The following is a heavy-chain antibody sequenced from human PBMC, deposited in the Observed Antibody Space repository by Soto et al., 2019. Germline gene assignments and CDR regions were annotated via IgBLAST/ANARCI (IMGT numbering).Heavy chain of an antibody. CDR2: IYPGDSDT. CDR1: GYSFTSYW. V-gene: IGHV5-51*01. CDR3: ARRAVAGGYYGMDV. J-gene: IGHJ6*02. D-gene: IGHD6-19*01. Sequence: GKSVKISCKGSGYSFTSYWICCVGQLPGKGLEWMGIIYPGDSDTRYGPSFQGQVTISADKSISTAYLQWSSLKASATAMYYCARRAVAGGYYGMDVWGQGTTVIVSS.